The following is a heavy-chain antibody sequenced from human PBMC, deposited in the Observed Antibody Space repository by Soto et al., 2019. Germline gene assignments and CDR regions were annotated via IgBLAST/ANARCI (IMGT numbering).Heavy chain of an antibody. J-gene: IGHJ6*02. D-gene: IGHD2-2*02. CDR3: ARLEIVVVPAAILYYYYYGMDV. V-gene: IGHV5-10-1*01. CDR1: GYSFTSYW. CDR2: IDPSDSYT. Sequence: LGESLKISCKGSGYSFTSYWISWVRQMPGKGLEWMGRIDPSDSYTNYSPSFQGHVTISADKSISTAYLQWSSLKASDTAMYYCARLEIVVVPAAILYYYYYGMDVWGQGTTVTVSS.